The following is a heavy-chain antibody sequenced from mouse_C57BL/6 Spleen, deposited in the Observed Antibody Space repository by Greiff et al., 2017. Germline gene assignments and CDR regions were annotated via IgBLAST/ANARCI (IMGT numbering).Heavy chain of an antibody. Sequence: QVQLQQPGAELVKPGASVKLSCKASGYTFTSYWMHWVKQRPGQGLEWLGMIHPNSGSTNYNEKFKSKATLTVDKSSSTAYMQLSSLTSEDSAVYYCARLRSWYFDVWGTGTTVTVSS. CDR1: GYTFTSYW. D-gene: IGHD2-12*01. CDR3: ARLRSWYFDV. V-gene: IGHV1-64*01. CDR2: IHPNSGST. J-gene: IGHJ1*03.